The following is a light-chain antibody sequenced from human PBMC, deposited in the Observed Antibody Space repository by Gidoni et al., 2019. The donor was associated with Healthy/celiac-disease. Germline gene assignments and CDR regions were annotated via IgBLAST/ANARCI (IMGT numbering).Light chain of an antibody. V-gene: IGKV1-39*01. CDR3: QQSYSNPYT. J-gene: IGKJ2*01. Sequence: DIQLTQSPSSLSASVGDRVTITCRASQSISSYLNGYQQKPGKAPKLLIYAASRLQSGVPSRFSGSGSGTDFTLTISSLQPEDLETYYCQQSYSNPYTFGQGTKLEIK. CDR2: AAS. CDR1: QSISSY.